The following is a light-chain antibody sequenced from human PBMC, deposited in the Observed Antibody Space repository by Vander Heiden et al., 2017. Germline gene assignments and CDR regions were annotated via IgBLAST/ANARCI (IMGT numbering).Light chain of an antibody. CDR3: QQSDATPWT. CDR1: QTISTF. Sequence: DIQMTQSPSFLSASVGDSITITCRASQTISTFLTWYQQRPGKAPKLLIFAASRLQTGVPARFSGSGSGTDFALTISRLQPEDFGSYYCQQSDATPWTFGQGTQV. V-gene: IGKV1-39*01. CDR2: AAS. J-gene: IGKJ1*01.